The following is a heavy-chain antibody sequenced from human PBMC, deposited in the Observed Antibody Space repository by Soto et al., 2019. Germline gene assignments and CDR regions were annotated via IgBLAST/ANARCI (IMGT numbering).Heavy chain of an antibody. CDR1: GYTFTSYD. Sequence: ASVKVSFKASGYTFTSYDINWVRQATGQGLEWMGWMNPNSGNTGYAQKFQGRVTMTRNTSISTAYMELSSLRSEDTAVYYCARRSAMVLGYYYYYYLDVWGKGTTVTVSS. V-gene: IGHV1-8*01. J-gene: IGHJ6*03. D-gene: IGHD5-18*01. CDR3: ARRSAMVLGYYYYYYLDV. CDR2: MNPNSGNT.